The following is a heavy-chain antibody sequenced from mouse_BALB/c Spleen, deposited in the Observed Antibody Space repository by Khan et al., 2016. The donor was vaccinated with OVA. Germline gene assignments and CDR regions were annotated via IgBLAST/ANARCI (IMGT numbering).Heavy chain of an antibody. J-gene: IGHJ1*01. V-gene: IGHV3-5*02. CDR3: ARDYGSLYWYFDV. Sequence: EVQLQESGPGLVKPSQTVSLTCTVTGISITTGNYRWSWIRQFPGNKLEWIGNIYYSGTITYNPSLTSRNTNTRDTSKNQFFLEMNSLTAEDTATYYCARDYGSLYWYFDVWGAGTTVTVSS. CDR1: GISITTGNYR. CDR2: IYYSGTI. D-gene: IGHD1-1*01.